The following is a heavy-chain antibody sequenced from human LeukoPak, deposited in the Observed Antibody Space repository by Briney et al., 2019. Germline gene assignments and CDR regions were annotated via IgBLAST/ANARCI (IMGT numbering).Heavy chain of an antibody. J-gene: IGHJ4*01. V-gene: IGHV3-48*01. CDR3: ARDHRYAFDN. CDR2: IGIGSGNT. CDR1: GFNFIDYS. D-gene: IGHD5-12*01. Sequence: SGGSLRLSCAASGFNFIDYSMNWVRQAPGKELEWISYIGIGSGNTKYADSVKGRFTISRDKARNSLYLQMNSLRVADTAVYYCARDHRYAFDNWGHGTLVTVSS.